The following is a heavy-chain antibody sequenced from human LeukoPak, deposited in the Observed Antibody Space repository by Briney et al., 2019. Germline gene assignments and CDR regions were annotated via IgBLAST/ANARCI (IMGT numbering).Heavy chain of an antibody. CDR2: ITSKTNSYAT. J-gene: IGHJ4*02. V-gene: IGHV3-73*01. CDR1: GFTFSGSA. Sequence: GGSLRLSCAASGFTFSGSAVHWVRQASGKGLEWVGRITSKTNSYATAYAVSVKGRFTISRDNAKNSLYLQMNSLRAEDTAVYYCARCVMGDSGYDLDYWGQGTLVTVSS. D-gene: IGHD5-12*01. CDR3: ARCVMGDSGYDLDY.